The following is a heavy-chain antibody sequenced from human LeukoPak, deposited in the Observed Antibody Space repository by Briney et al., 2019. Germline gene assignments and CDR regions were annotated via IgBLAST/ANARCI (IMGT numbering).Heavy chain of an antibody. CDR1: GGSISRIIYY. Sequence: SETLSLTCTVSGGSISRIIYYWGWMRQPPGKGREWIGSIYYTGSTYYTPSLRSRVTLSVDTSKNQFSLKLSAVTAADTAVYYCARVVRDGSGYNYYFDYWGQGTLVTVSS. D-gene: IGHD3-22*01. V-gene: IGHV4-39*01. CDR2: IYYTGST. CDR3: ARVVRDGSGYNYYFDY. J-gene: IGHJ4*02.